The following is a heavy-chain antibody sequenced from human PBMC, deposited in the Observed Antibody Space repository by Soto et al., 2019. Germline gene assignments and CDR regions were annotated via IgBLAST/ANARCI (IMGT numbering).Heavy chain of an antibody. J-gene: IGHJ4*02. CDR2: IYDSGST. D-gene: IGHD3-3*01. V-gene: IGHV4-30-4*01. Sequence: SETLSLTCTVSGGSISSGDYYWRWIRQPPGKCLEWIGYIYDSGSTYYNPSLKSRVTISVDTSENQFSLTPSSVTAADTAVYYWARAGKSDFWSGEFDDWGQGALVTVSS. CDR3: ARAGKSDFWSGEFDD. CDR1: GGSISSGDYY.